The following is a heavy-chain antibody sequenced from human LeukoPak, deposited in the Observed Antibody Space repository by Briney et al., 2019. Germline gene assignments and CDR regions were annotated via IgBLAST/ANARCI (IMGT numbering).Heavy chain of an antibody. Sequence: GGSLRLSCAASGFTFSSYGMHWVRQAPGKGLEWVAVISYDGSNKYYADSVKGRFTISRDNSRNTLYLQMNSLRAEDTAVYYCARGYSGYDYMVDYWGQGTLVTVSS. CDR1: GFTFSSYG. V-gene: IGHV3-30*03. J-gene: IGHJ4*02. D-gene: IGHD5-12*01. CDR3: ARGYSGYDYMVDY. CDR2: ISYDGSNK.